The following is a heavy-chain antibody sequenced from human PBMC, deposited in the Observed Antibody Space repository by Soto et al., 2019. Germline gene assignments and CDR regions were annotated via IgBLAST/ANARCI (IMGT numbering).Heavy chain of an antibody. CDR2: YSGFT. Sequence: PSETLSLTCTVFGGSITTYQWSWIRQPPGKGLEWIGGYSGFTDYNPSLESRATISVDHSKNQFSLTLRSVTAADSAVYYCARDYGDYSFFFDFWGQGALVTVSS. V-gene: IGHV4-59*01. J-gene: IGHJ4*02. CDR1: GGSITTYQ. CDR3: ARDYGDYSFFFDF. D-gene: IGHD4-17*01.